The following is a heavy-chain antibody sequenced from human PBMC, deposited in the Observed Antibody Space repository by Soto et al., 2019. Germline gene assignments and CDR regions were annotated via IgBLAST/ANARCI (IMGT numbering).Heavy chain of an antibody. D-gene: IGHD1-26*01. CDR1: GFTFSIYT. CDR2: MYGNGRST. Sequence: EVQLLESGGGLVQPAGSLRLSCAASGFTFSIYTMIWFRQAPVKVLEWVSSMYGNGRSTFYSASVKGRFTISRDNSGNTVYMQMSRLRAEETPIYYCAKDFTPDSRWDIDYRGQGRLVPVSS. CDR3: AKDFTPDSRWDIDY. J-gene: IGHJ4*02. V-gene: IGHV3-23*01.